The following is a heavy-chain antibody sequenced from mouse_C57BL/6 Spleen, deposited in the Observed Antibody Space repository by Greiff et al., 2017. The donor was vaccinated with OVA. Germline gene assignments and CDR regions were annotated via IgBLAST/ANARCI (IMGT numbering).Heavy chain of an antibody. CDR3: VRKRSTGTDWYFDV. V-gene: IGHV10-3*01. CDR1: GFTFNTYA. J-gene: IGHJ1*03. CDR2: IRSKSSNYAT. Sequence: EVMLVESGGGLVQPKGSLKLSCAASGFTFNTYAMHWVRQAPGKGLEWVARIRSKSSNYATYYADSVKDRFTISRDDSQSMLYLQMNNLKTEDTAMYYCVRKRSTGTDWYFDVWGTGTTVTVSS. D-gene: IGHD4-1*02.